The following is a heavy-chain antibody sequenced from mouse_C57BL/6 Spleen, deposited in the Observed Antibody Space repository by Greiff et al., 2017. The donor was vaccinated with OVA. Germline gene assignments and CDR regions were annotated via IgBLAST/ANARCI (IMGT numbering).Heavy chain of an antibody. Sequence: EVQLQESVAELVRPGASVKLSCTASGFNIQNTYMHWVKQRPEQGLEWIGRIDPANGNTKYAPKFQGKATITADTSSNTAYLQLSSRTSEDTAIYYCARVPYYGSSHFDYWGQGTTLTVSS. CDR3: ARVPYYGSSHFDY. CDR2: IDPANGNT. CDR1: GFNIQNTY. D-gene: IGHD1-1*01. V-gene: IGHV14-3*01. J-gene: IGHJ2*01.